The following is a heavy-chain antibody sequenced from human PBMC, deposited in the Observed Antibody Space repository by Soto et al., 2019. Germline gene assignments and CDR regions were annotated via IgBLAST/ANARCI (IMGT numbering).Heavy chain of an antibody. CDR3: AREQVVAYFGAGRYGVDV. Sequence: PSETLSLTCTVSGGSISSDGYYWNWIRQHPGKGLEWIGYIYYSGTTNYNPSLTSRVTISADTSKNQFSLKLSTVTAADTAVYYCAREQVVAYFGAGRYGVDVWGQGTTVTVSS. J-gene: IGHJ6*02. CDR2: IYYSGTT. V-gene: IGHV4-31*03. CDR1: GGSISSDGYY. D-gene: IGHD3-10*01.